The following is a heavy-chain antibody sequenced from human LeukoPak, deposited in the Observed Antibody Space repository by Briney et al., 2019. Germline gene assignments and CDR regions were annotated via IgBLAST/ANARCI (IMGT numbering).Heavy chain of an antibody. CDR1: GASISSSSYY. V-gene: IGHV4-39*07. CDR3: ARDLDGYNLYYFDY. J-gene: IGHJ4*02. Sequence: PSETLSLTCTVSGASISSSSYYWGWIRQPPGKGLEWIGSIYYGGSTYYNSSLKSRGTISVDTSKNQFSLKLSSVTAADTAVYYCARDLDGYNLYYFDYWGQGTLVTVSS. D-gene: IGHD5-24*01. CDR2: IYYGGST.